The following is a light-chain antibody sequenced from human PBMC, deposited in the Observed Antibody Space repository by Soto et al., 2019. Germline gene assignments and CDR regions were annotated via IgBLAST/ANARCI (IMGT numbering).Light chain of an antibody. V-gene: IGKV3-20*01. CDR3: QQYSSSPIT. CDR2: GAS. J-gene: IGKJ5*01. CDR1: QSFSSTY. Sequence: EIVLTQSPGTLSLSPGERANLSCRASQSFSSTYLAWYQQKPGQAPRLLIYGASSRATGIPDRFSGGGSGTDFSLTISRLDPEDFAVYYCQQYSSSPITFGQGTRLEIK.